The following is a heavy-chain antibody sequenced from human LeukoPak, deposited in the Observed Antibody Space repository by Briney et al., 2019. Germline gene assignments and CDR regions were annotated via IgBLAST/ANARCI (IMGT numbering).Heavy chain of an antibody. J-gene: IGHJ4*02. V-gene: IGHV3-21*01. CDR3: ARGGRGTIIMLVVAALDY. CDR2: IISRGNYI. D-gene: IGHD3-22*01. Sequence: PGGSLRLSCAASGFTFTSYSMNWVRQAPGKGLEWVSSIISRGNYIYYADSVKGRFTISRDNARNLPYPQMNSLRAEHTAVYYCARGGRGTIIMLVVAALDYWGQGTLVTVSS. CDR1: GFTFTSYS.